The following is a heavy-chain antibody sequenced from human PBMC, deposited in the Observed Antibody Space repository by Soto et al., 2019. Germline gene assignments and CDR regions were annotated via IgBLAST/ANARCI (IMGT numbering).Heavy chain of an antibody. V-gene: IGHV3-23*01. CDR3: LKGYCSSSSCEELNTFGVKYYYNGMVV. Sequence: VHLLESGGGLVQPGGSLRLSCAASGFTLSSYAMSWVRQAPGKGLEWVSGISASGGSTYYADSVKGRFTISRDSSTITLYLQLISLGTEDTDVYHCLKGYCSSSSCEELNTFGVKYYYNGMVVWGQGTTVTVSS. D-gene: IGHD2-2*01. CDR1: GFTLSSYA. CDR2: ISASGGST. J-gene: IGHJ6*02.